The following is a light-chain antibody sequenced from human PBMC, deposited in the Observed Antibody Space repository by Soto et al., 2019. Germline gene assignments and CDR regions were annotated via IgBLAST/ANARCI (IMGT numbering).Light chain of an antibody. J-gene: IGLJ2*01. Sequence: QSVLTQPPSVSAAPGQKVSIPCSGSSSNIGSNYVSWYQHLPGTAPRLLIYDNNKRPSGIPDRFSGSKSGTSATLGITGLQTGDEADYYCGTWDSSLSGVLFGGGTKLTVL. CDR3: GTWDSSLSGVL. CDR2: DNN. CDR1: SSNIGSNY. V-gene: IGLV1-51*01.